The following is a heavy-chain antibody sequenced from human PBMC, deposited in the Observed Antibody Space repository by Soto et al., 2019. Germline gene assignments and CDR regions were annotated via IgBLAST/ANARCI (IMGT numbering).Heavy chain of an antibody. CDR1: GGPITSGGYS. J-gene: IGHJ5*02. CDR3: ARTMTTSGWFDP. V-gene: IGHV4-30-2*01. CDR2: IYHSGGT. D-gene: IGHD4-17*01. Sequence: SETLSLTCAVSGGPITSGGYSWSWIRQPPGKGLEWIGYIYHSGGTYYNPSLKSRVTLSIDRTKKQFSLKLKSVTAADTAVYFCARTMTTSGWFDPWGQGTLVTVSS.